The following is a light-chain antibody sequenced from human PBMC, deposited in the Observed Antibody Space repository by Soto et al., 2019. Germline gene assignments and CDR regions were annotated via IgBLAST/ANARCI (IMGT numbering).Light chain of an antibody. CDR1: SSDVGGYNY. Sequence: QSLLTQPASVSGSPGHSITISCTGTSSDVGGYNYVSWYQQHPGKAPKFMIYDVSNRPSGVPNRFPGSKSGNTASLTISGLQAEDEADYYCSSYTTSNTRQIVFGTGTKVTVL. J-gene: IGLJ1*01. CDR3: SSYTTSNTRQIV. CDR2: DVS. V-gene: IGLV2-14*01.